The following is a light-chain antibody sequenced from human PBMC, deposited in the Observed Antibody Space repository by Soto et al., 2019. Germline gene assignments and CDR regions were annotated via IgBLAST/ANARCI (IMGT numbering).Light chain of an antibody. CDR1: KSVNSN. Sequence: EMVMTHSQAILSVSPMERATLXGKPSKSVNSNYLAWYQQHPGQPPRLLIYGISTRATGIPARFSGSGSGTEFSLTISSLQSEDFAVYYCQQYIKWPITFGQGTRLEIK. CDR2: GIS. J-gene: IGKJ5*01. V-gene: IGKV3-15*01. CDR3: QQYIKWPIT.